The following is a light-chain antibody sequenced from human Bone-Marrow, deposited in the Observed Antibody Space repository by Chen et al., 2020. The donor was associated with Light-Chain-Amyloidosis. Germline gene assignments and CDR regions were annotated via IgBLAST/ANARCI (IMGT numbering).Light chain of an antibody. Sequence: EIVLTQSPGTLSLSPGERATLSCRASQSVSSSYLAWYQQKPGQAPRLLIYGASSRATGIPDRFSGSGSGTDFTLNISRVEAEDVGVYYCLQRTQWPWTFGQGTKVESK. J-gene: IGKJ1*01. CDR1: QSVSSSY. V-gene: IGKV3D-20*02. CDR3: LQRTQWPWT. CDR2: GAS.